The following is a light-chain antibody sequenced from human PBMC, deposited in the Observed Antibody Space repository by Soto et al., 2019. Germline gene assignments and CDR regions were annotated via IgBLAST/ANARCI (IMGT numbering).Light chain of an antibody. J-gene: IGKJ1*01. V-gene: IGKV3-15*01. CDR1: QSISGN. CDR3: QQSYSIPWT. CDR2: GAS. Sequence: EIIMTQSPATLSVSPGERVTLSCRASQSISGNLAWYQHKPGQATRLLISGASARATGFTSRFSGSGSGTDFTLIISSLQPEDFAFYHCQQSYSIPWTSGHGTKVDI.